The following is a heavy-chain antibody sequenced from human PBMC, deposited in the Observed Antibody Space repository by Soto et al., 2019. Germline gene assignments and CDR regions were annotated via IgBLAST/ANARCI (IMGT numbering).Heavy chain of an antibody. D-gene: IGHD3-10*01. CDR3: ARGTQNYGSGSYYAGYYYYGMDV. CDR1: GGSISSYF. CDR2: INHSGST. J-gene: IGHJ6*02. Sequence: SETLSLTCTVSGGSISSYFWSWIRQPPWKGLEWIGEINHSGSTNYNPSLKSRVTISVDTSKNQFSLKLSSVTAADTAVYYCARGTQNYGSGSYYAGYYYYGMDVWGQGTTVTVSS. V-gene: IGHV4-34*01.